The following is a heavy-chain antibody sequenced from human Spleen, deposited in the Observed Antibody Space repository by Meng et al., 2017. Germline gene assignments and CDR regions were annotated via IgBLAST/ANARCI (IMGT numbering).Heavy chain of an antibody. D-gene: IGHD3-22*01. CDR3: IAEIGPKSFDN. CDR1: GFTFSDYY. V-gene: IGHV3-30*03. Sequence: QVQLVESGGGLVKPGGSLRLSCAASGFTFSDYYMSWIRQAPGKGLEWVALISYDGSGEGYADSVKGRFTISRDNSKSTLYLQMDSLRPEDTAVYYCIAEIGPKSFDNWGQGTLVTVSS. CDR2: ISYDGSGE. J-gene: IGHJ4*02.